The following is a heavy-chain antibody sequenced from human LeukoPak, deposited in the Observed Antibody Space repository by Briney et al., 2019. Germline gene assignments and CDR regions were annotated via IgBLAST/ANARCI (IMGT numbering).Heavy chain of an antibody. J-gene: IGHJ4*02. Sequence: GESLKISCKGSGYSFTSYCIGWVRQMPGKGLEWMGIIYPGDSDTRYSPSFQGQVTISADKSISTAYLQWSSLKASDTAMYYCARGGYYYDSSGYPPTYYFDYWGQGTLVTVSS. CDR2: IYPGDSDT. CDR1: GYSFTSYC. CDR3: ARGGYYYDSSGYPPTYYFDY. D-gene: IGHD3-22*01. V-gene: IGHV5-51*01.